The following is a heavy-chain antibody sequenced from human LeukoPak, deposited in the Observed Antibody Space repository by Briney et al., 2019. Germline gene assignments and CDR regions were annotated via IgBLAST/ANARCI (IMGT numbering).Heavy chain of an antibody. V-gene: IGHV4-34*01. J-gene: IGHJ4*02. CDR3: ARGLYYYDSSGYYGY. D-gene: IGHD3-22*01. CDR2: INHSGST. CDR1: GGSFSGYY. Sequence: SETLSLTCADYGGSFSGYYWSWIRQPPGKGLEWIGEINHSGSTNYNPSLKSRVTISVDTSKNQFSLKLSSVTAADTAVYYCARGLYYYDSSGYYGYWGQGTLVTVSS.